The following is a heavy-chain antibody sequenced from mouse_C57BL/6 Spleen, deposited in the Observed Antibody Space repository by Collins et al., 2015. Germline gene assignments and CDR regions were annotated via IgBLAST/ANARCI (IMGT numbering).Heavy chain of an antibody. D-gene: IGHD2-3*01. CDR1: GFTFSSYG. Sequence: EVQLVESGGDLVKPGGSLKLSCAASGFTFSSYGMSWVRQTPDKRLEWVATISSGGSYTYYPDSVKGRFTISRDNAKNTLCLQMSSLKSEDTAMYYCARRGDGYYPYYYAMDYWGQGTSVTVSS. CDR3: ARRGDGYYPYYYAMDY. CDR2: ISSGGSYT. J-gene: IGHJ4*01. V-gene: IGHV5-6*01.